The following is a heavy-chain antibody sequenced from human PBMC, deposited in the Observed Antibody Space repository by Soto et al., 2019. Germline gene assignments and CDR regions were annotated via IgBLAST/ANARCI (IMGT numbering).Heavy chain of an antibody. D-gene: IGHD2-8*01. J-gene: IGHJ6*02. V-gene: IGHV4-34*01. CDR2: INHSGST. CDR3: AGVRGMVYAIVGMDV. CDR1: GGSFSGYY. Sequence: SETLSLTCAVYGGSFSGYYWSWIRQPPGKGLEWIGEINHSGSTNYNPSLKSRVTISVDTSKNQFSLKLSSVTAADTAVYYCAGVRGMVYAIVGMDVWGQGTTVTVSS.